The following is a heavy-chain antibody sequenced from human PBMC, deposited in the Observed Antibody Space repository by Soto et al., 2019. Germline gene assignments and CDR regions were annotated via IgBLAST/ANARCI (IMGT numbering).Heavy chain of an antibody. CDR1: GYTFTSYA. CDR3: ARGDFYLLRDFDWLSPHYYYYGMDV. CDR2: INTNTGNT. J-gene: IGHJ6*02. D-gene: IGHD3-9*01. V-gene: IGHV7-4-1*01. Sequence: ASVKVSCKASGYTFTSYAMNWVRQAPGQGLEWMGWINTNTGNTTYAQGFTGRFVFSLDTSVSTAYRQICSLKAEDTAVHFCARGDFYLLRDFDWLSPHYYYYGMDVWGQGTTVTVSS.